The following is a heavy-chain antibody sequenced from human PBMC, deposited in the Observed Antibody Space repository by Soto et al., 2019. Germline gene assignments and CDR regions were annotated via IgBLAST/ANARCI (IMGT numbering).Heavy chain of an antibody. V-gene: IGHV4-4*02. D-gene: IGHD6-6*01. Sequence: SETLSLTCAVSTASISSSKWWSWVRQPPGKGLEWIGEIYHSGSTNYNPSLKSRVTISVDKSKSQFSLKLTSVTAADTAVYYCARAVSYSSSALFANYMDVWGKGTTVTVSS. J-gene: IGHJ6*03. CDR1: TASISSSKW. CDR2: IYHSGST. CDR3: ARAVSYSSSALFANYMDV.